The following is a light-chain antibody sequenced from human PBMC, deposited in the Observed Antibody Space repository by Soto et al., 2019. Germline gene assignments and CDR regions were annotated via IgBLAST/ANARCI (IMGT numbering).Light chain of an antibody. CDR3: SSDAGSNNVV. CDR2: EVS. J-gene: IGLJ2*01. CDR1: SSNVGGYNY. Sequence: QSVLTQPPSASGSPGQSVTISCTGTSSNVGGYNYVSWYQQHPGKAPNLMIYEVSERPAGVPDRFSGSTSGNTASLTVSWLDAEEEADYCCSSDAGSNNVVFGGGTQLTVL. V-gene: IGLV2-8*01.